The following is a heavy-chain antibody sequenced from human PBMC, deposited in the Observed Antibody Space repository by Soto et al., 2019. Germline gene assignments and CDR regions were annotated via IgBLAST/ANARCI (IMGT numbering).Heavy chain of an antibody. J-gene: IGHJ6*02. Sequence: EVQLVESGGGLVQPGGSLRLSCAGTGFTFSTYWMHWVRQAPGKGLEWVSRIKTDGTITGYADSVKGRFTISRDNAKNTLYLQMNSLRAEDTAVYYCARGGVIVVGLDVLGQGTTVTVSS. V-gene: IGHV3-74*01. CDR1: GFTFSTYW. CDR2: IKTDGTIT. CDR3: ARGGVIVVGLDV. D-gene: IGHD3-22*01.